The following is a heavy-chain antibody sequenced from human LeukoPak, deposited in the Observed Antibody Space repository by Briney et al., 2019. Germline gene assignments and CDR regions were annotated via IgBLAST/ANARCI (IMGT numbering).Heavy chain of an antibody. D-gene: IGHD3-10*01. CDR1: GFTFSSYG. Sequence: GGTLRLSCAASGFTFSSYGMSWVRQAPGKGLEWVSYISSSGRTTYHADSVKGRFTISRDNAKNSLYLQMNSLRADDTAVYYCARPSGSYYNWFDTWGQGTLVTVSS. CDR2: ISSSGRTT. V-gene: IGHV3-48*04. J-gene: IGHJ5*02. CDR3: ARPSGSYYNWFDT.